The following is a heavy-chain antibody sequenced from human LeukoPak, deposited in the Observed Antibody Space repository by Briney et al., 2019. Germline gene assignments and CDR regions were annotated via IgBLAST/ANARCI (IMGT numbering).Heavy chain of an antibody. D-gene: IGHD6-13*01. CDR3: ARTRGYIAAAGTSFDY. CDR2: MNHNSGNT. V-gene: IGHV1-8*01. Sequence: ASVTVSCKASGYTFTSYDINWVRQATGQGLEWMGWMNHNSGNTGYAQKFQGRVTMTRNTSISTAYMELSSLRSEDTAVYYCARTRGYIAAAGTSFDYWGQGTLVTVSS. J-gene: IGHJ4*02. CDR1: GYTFTSYD.